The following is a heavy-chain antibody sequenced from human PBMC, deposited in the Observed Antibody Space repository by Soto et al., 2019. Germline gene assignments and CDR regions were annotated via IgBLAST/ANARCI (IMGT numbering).Heavy chain of an antibody. Sequence: GASVKLSCKACGDSFTSYDINWVRQATGQGLEWMGWMNPNSGNTGYAQKFQGRVTMTRNTSISTAYMELSSLRSEDTAVYYCARVYSNYGTLDYWGQGTLVTVSS. CDR1: GDSFTSYD. CDR3: ARVYSNYGTLDY. J-gene: IGHJ4*02. D-gene: IGHD4-4*01. V-gene: IGHV1-8*01. CDR2: MNPNSGNT.